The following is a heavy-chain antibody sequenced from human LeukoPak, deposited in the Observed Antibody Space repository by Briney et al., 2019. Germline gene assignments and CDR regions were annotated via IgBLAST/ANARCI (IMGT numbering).Heavy chain of an antibody. D-gene: IGHD1-7*01. CDR2: IHPSSGVA. J-gene: IGHJ4*02. V-gene: IGHV1-2*02. Sequence: ASVKDSCKASGYTFTAYYLNWVRQAPGQGLEWLGWIHPSSGVAKLPQRFQGRVTMARDTSITTAYMELSSLRSDDTAVYYCARSPPIWNYVDYFDYWGQGVLVSVSS. CDR1: GYTFTAYY. CDR3: ARSPPIWNYVDYFDY.